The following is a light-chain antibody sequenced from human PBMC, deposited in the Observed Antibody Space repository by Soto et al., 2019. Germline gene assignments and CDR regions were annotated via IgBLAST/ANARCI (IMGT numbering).Light chain of an antibody. J-gene: IGKJ1*01. V-gene: IGKV3-20*01. CDR3: QQYGSSGT. Sequence: EIVLTQSQDTLSLSPGERAALSCMASQSVSNNYLAWYQQKPGQAPRLLIYGASNRATGIPDRFSGSGSGTDFTLTISRLEPEDFAVYYCQQYGSSGTFGQGTKVDIK. CDR2: GAS. CDR1: QSVSNNY.